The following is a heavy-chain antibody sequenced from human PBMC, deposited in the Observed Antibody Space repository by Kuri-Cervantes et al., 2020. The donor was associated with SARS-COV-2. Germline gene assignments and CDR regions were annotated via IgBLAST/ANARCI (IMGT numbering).Heavy chain of an antibody. Sequence: GGSLRLSCSASGFTFSSYAMNWVRQAPGKGLEYVSAISSNGATTYYADSVKGRCTISRDNPKNMLYLQMNSLRAEDTAVYYCARGNSGWYEWAFDYWGQGTLVTVSS. D-gene: IGHD6-19*01. V-gene: IGHV3-64*04. CDR3: ARGNSGWYEWAFDY. CDR1: GFTFSSYA. CDR2: ISSNGATT. J-gene: IGHJ4*02.